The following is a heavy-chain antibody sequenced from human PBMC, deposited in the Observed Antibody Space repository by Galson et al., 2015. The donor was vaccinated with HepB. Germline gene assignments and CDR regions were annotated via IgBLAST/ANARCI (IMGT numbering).Heavy chain of an antibody. Sequence: SLRLSCAASGFPLRRFAVSWVRQAPGKGLEWVSGITDIDTTYYADPVKGRFTISRDISRSTVYLQMNSLRAEDTAVYYCAKDYGDCNNGLCYAIPLDYWGQGTLVTVSP. D-gene: IGHD2-8*01. CDR2: ITDIDTT. J-gene: IGHJ4*02. CDR1: GFPLRRFA. V-gene: IGHV3-23*01. CDR3: AKDYGDCNNGLCYAIPLDY.